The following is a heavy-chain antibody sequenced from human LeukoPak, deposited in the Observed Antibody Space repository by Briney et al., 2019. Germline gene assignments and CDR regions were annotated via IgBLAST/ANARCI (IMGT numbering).Heavy chain of an antibody. CDR3: ARSWAREEGFEY. CDR1: GFTVSSKY. J-gene: IGHJ4*02. Sequence: GGSLRLSCAASGFTVSSKYMSWVRQAPGKGLEWVSVIYSAGSTYYADSVKGRFTISRDNSKNTLYLQMNTLRAEDTAVYYCARSWAREEGFEYWGQGTQVTVSS. CDR2: IYSAGST. V-gene: IGHV3-53*01.